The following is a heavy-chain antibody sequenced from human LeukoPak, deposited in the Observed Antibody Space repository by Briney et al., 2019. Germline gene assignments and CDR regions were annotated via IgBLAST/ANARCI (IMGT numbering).Heavy chain of an antibody. CDR3: ARGLGYCSGGSCPRRAFDI. Sequence: GGSLRLSCAASGFTFSDYYMSWIRQAPGKGLEWVSFISSTASTIHYADSMKGRFTISRDNAKNSVYLQMNSLRAEDTAVYFCARGLGYCSGGSCPRRAFDIWGQGTVVTVSS. CDR1: GFTFSDYY. J-gene: IGHJ3*02. D-gene: IGHD2-15*01. V-gene: IGHV3-11*01. CDR2: ISSTASTI.